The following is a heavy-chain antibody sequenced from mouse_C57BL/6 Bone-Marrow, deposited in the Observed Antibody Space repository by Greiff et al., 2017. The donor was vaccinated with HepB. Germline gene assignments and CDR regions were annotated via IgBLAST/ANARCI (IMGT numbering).Heavy chain of an antibody. CDR1: GFTFSDYY. CDR3: ARPGGYFAMDY. CDR2: ISNGGGST. V-gene: IGHV5-12*01. J-gene: IGHJ4*01. Sequence: EVKVVESGGGLVQPGGSLKLSCAASGFTFSDYYMYWVRQTPEKRLEWVAYISNGGGSTYYPDTVKGRFTISRDNAKNTLYLQMSRLKSEDTAMYYCARPGGYFAMDYWGQGTSVTVSS.